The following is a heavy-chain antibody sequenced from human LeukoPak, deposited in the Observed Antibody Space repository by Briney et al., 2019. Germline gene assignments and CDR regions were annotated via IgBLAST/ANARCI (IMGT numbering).Heavy chain of an antibody. CDR3: ARDTLRYYYDSSGYYYPANGMDV. V-gene: IGHV3-7*01. Sequence: PGGSLRLSCAASGFTFSSYWMNWVRQAPGKGLEWVANIKQDGSEKYYVDSVKGRFTISRDNAKNPLYLQMNSLRAEDTAVYYCARDTLRYYYDSSGYYYPANGMDVWGQGTTVTVSS. J-gene: IGHJ6*02. D-gene: IGHD3-22*01. CDR2: IKQDGSEK. CDR1: GFTFSSYW.